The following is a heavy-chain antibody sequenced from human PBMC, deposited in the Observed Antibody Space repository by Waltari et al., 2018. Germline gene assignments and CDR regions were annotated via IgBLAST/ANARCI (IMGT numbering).Heavy chain of an antibody. CDR1: GYTFTTYG. V-gene: IGHV7-4-1*02. CDR2: SNTDSGNP. CDR3: QQYRLSFAGGTKVDIKRTVAAPSVFIFQ. J-gene: IGHJ1*01. Sequence: QVQLVQSGSELKKPGASVKVSCKASGYTFTTYGINWVRQAPGQGLEWLGWSNTDSGNPTYAQGFTGRLVFSLDTSVNTAFLQISSLESDDFAVYYCQQYRLSFAGGTKVDIKRTVAAPSVFIFQ. D-gene: IGHD6-19*01.